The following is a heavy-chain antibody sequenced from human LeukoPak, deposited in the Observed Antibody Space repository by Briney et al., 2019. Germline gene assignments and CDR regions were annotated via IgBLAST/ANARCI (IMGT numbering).Heavy chain of an antibody. Sequence: SETLSLTCAVYSGSFSGYYWSWIRQPPGKGLEWIGEINHSGSTNYNPSLKSRVTISVDTSKNQFSLKLSSVTAADTAVYYCARATRGVVVPAAIEPWGQGTLVTVSS. V-gene: IGHV4-34*01. D-gene: IGHD2-2*01. CDR3: ARATRGVVVPAAIEP. J-gene: IGHJ5*02. CDR2: INHSGST. CDR1: SGSFSGYY.